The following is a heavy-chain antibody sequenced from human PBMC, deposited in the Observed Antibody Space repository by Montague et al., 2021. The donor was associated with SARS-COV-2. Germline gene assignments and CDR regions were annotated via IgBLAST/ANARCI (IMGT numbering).Heavy chain of an antibody. J-gene: IGHJ4*02. D-gene: IGHD2-21*01. CDR3: ARGKGEKVRMVIFLPYFDY. Sequence: SETLSLTCSVSGDSIDSSASYWGWVRQTPGKGLEWIGNIYESGTTSYNPSLGSRVTISVDSSNNQFSLALTSVTAADTAVYYCARGKGEKVRMVIFLPYFDYGGLGGLVTSSA. V-gene: IGHV4-39*07. CDR2: IYESGTT. CDR1: GDSIDSSASY.